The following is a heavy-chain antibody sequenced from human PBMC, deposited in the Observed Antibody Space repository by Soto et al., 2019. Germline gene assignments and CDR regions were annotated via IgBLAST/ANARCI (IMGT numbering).Heavy chain of an antibody. Sequence: SVKVSCKASGYTFTSYYMHWVRQAPGQGLEWMGIINPSGGSTSYAQKFQGRVTMTRDTSTSTVYMELSSLRSEDTAVYYCARALGVATISLFGWGQGTLVTVSS. CDR3: ARALGVATISLFG. J-gene: IGHJ4*02. D-gene: IGHD5-12*01. V-gene: IGHV1-46*01. CDR2: INPSGGST. CDR1: GYTFTSYY.